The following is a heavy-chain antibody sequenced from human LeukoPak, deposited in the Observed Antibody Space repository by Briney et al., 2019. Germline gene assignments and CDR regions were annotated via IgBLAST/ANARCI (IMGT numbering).Heavy chain of an antibody. CDR1: GGTFSSYA. D-gene: IGHD5-12*01. J-gene: IGHJ4*02. CDR3: ARVKRGGYPDY. CDR2: INPSGGST. Sequence: GASVKVSCKASGGTFSSYAISWVRQAPGQGLEWMGIINPSGGSTSYAQKFQGRVTMTRDTSTSTVYMELSSLRSEDTAVYYCARVKRGGYPDYWGQGTLVTVSS. V-gene: IGHV1-46*01.